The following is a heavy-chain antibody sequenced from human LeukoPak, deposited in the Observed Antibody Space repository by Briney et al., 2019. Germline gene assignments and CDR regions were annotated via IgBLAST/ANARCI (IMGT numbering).Heavy chain of an antibody. D-gene: IGHD3-22*01. CDR3: ASEAFCASGNCYLQRVAS. CDR2: IDPKTGNT. V-gene: IGHV1-2*02. J-gene: IGHJ4*02. Sequence: GASVKVSCKPSGYTFNAYYMHWVRQAPGRGLEWVGWIDPKTGNTRYAQKFQGRVTITRDTPIGTVYMELSSLKSDDTAVYYCASEAFCASGNCYLQRVASWGPGTLVTLSS. CDR1: GYTFNAYY.